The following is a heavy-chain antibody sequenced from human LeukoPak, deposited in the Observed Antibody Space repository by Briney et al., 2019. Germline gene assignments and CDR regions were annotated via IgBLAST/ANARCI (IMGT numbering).Heavy chain of an antibody. CDR2: ISAYNGNT. J-gene: IGHJ4*02. V-gene: IGHV1-18*04. Sequence: ASVKVSCKASGYTFTSYGISWVRQAPGRGLEWMGWISAYNGNTNYAQKLQGRVTMTTDTSTSTAYMELRSLRSDDTAVYYCARGPYCGGDCYPGFDYWGQGTLVTVSS. D-gene: IGHD2-21*02. CDR3: ARGPYCGGDCYPGFDY. CDR1: GYTFTSYG.